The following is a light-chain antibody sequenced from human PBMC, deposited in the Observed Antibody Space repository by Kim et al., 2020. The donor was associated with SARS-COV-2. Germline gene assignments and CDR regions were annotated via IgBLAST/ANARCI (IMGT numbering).Light chain of an antibody. CDR3: QQYHSSPLT. Sequence: SPGERVTLSCRASQTISTHYLAWYQQKPGQAPRLLIYGASSRATGIPDRFSGSGSGTDFTLTISKLEPEDFAVYYCQQYHSSPLTFGGGTKVDIK. CDR1: QTISTHY. V-gene: IGKV3-20*01. J-gene: IGKJ4*01. CDR2: GAS.